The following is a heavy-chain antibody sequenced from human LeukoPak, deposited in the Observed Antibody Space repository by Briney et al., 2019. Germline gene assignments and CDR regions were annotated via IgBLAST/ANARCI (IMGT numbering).Heavy chain of an antibody. CDR1: GGSISSSSYY. CDR3: ARGVTAAGHFDY. V-gene: IGHV4-39*07. D-gene: IGHD6-13*01. J-gene: IGHJ4*02. CDR2: IYYSGST. Sequence: PSETLSLTCTVSGGSISSSSYYWGWIRQPPGKGLEWIGSIYYSGSTTYNPSLKSRVTISVDTSKNQFSLILSSVTATDTALYYCARGVTAAGHFDYWGQGTLVTVSS.